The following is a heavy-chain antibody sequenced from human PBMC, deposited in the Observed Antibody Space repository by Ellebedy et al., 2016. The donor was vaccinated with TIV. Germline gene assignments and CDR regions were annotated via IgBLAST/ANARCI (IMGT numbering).Heavy chain of an antibody. V-gene: IGHV3-11*01. Sequence: PGGSLRLSCAASRLIFSGYYMSWFRQAPGKGPEWVSYISYSGDLMYYADSVKGRFTTSRDNAGNSLYLQMNSLRAEDTAVYYCGRLGVIAAAGASDSWGQGTLVIVSS. CDR1: RLIFSGYY. J-gene: IGHJ4*02. D-gene: IGHD6-13*01. CDR2: ISYSGDLM. CDR3: GRLGVIAAAGASDS.